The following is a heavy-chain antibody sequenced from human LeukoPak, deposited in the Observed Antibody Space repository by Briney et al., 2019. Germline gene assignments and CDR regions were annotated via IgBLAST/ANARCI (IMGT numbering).Heavy chain of an antibody. CDR2: IISSSSYI. J-gene: IGHJ6*02. CDR1: GFIFSSYA. CDR3: ARDGGRGNYDFWSGYYYYYYGMDV. V-gene: IGHV3-21*01. Sequence: GGSLRLFCAACGFIFSSYAMSWVRQARGKGLEWVSSIISSSSYIYYADSVKGRFTISRDNAKNSLYLQMNSLRAEDTAVYYCARDGGRGNYDFWSGYYYYYYGMDVWGQGTTVTVSS. D-gene: IGHD3-3*01.